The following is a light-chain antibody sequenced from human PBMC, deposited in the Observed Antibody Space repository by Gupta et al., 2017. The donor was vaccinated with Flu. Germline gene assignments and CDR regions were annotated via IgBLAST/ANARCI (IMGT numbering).Light chain of an antibody. CDR1: SSNIGSNY. CDR3: AAWDDSLRGPV. CDR2: RNN. V-gene: IGLV1-47*01. Sequence: QSVLTQPPSASGTPGQRVTISCSGSSSNIGSNYVYWYQQLPGTAPKLLIYRNNQRPSGVPDRFSGSKSGTSASLAISGLRSEDEAYYYCAAWDDSLRGPVFGGGTKLTVL. J-gene: IGLJ3*02.